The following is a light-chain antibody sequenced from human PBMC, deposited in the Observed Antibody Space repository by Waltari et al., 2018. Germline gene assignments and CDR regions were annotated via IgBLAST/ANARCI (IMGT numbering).Light chain of an antibody. CDR1: SPNIGNTS. V-gene: IGLV1-51*02. CDR2: ENN. J-gene: IGLJ1*01. CDR3: GTWDSSLNAYV. Sequence: QSVLTQPPSVSAAPGQKVTISCSGSSPNIGNTSVCWFQQLPGTAPKLLIYENNKRPSGIPDRFSGSESGTSATLGIAGLQTGDEADYYCGTWDSSLNAYVFGTGTKVTFL.